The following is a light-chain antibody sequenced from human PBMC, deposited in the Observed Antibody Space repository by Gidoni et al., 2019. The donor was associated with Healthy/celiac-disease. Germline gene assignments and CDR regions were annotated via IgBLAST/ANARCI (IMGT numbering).Light chain of an antibody. V-gene: IGLV2-14*01. Sequence: GSPGQSITISCTGTSSDVGGYNYVSWYQQHPGKAPKLMIYEVSNRPSGVSNRFSGSKSGNTASLTISGLQAEDEADYYCSSYTSSSTLYVFGTGTKVTVL. J-gene: IGLJ1*01. CDR3: SSYTSSSTLYV. CDR1: SSDVGGYNY. CDR2: EVS.